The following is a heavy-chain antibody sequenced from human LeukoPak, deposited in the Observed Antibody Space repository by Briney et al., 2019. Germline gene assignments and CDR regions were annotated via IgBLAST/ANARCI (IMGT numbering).Heavy chain of an antibody. Sequence: PGGSLRLSCAASGFTFSSNYMSWVRQAPGKGLEWVSAISGSGGSAYYADSVKGRFTISRDNSKNTLYLQMNSLRAEDTAVYYCAKDSYGFFVGHFDPWGQGTLVTVSS. CDR3: AKDSYGFFVGHFDP. J-gene: IGHJ5*02. CDR2: ISGSGGSA. D-gene: IGHD3-3*01. V-gene: IGHV3-23*01. CDR1: GFTFSSNY.